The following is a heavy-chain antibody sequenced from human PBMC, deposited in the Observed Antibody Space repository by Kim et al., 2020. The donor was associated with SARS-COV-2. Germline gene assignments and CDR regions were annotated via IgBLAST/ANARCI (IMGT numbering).Heavy chain of an antibody. V-gene: IGHV3-30*18. CDR3: AKEGASPNWNLGV. D-gene: IGHD1-7*01. Sequence: GGSLRLSCAASKFTSSSCGMHWVRQARGKGLEWVAVISYDGSDKYYADYVKGRFTISRDKYKNTLYLQINSLRAEDAAVYYCAKEGASPNWNLGVWGQGTTVTVSS. J-gene: IGHJ6*02. CDR2: ISYDGSDK. CDR1: KFTSSSCG.